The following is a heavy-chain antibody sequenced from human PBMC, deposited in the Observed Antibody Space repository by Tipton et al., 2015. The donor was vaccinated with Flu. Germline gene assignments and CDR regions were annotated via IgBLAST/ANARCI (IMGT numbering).Heavy chain of an antibody. CDR3: ARDAADSSGYYWGPYFDY. CDR2: IIPIFGTA. CDR1: GGTFSSYA. V-gene: IGHV1-69*01. J-gene: IGHJ4*02. Sequence: QLVQPGAEVKKPGSSVKVSCKASGGTFSSYAISWVRQAPGQGLEWMGGIIPIFGTANYAQKFQGRVTITADESTSTAYMELSSLRSEDTAVYYCARDAADSSGYYWGPYFDYWGQGTLVPVSS. D-gene: IGHD3-22*01.